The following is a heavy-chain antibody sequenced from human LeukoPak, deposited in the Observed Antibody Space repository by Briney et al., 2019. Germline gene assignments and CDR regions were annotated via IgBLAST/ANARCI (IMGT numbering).Heavy chain of an antibody. CDR3: ARDATRTGCFDQ. J-gene: IGHJ4*02. CDR1: GFSFSSYE. Sequence: GGSLRLSCAASGFSFSSYEMNWVRQAPGKGLEWVSYISSSGSTTYYADSVKGRFTISRDNAKNSLYLQMNSLRVEDTALYYCARDATRTGCFDQWGQGTLVTVSS. CDR2: ISSSGSTT. V-gene: IGHV3-48*03. D-gene: IGHD1-1*01.